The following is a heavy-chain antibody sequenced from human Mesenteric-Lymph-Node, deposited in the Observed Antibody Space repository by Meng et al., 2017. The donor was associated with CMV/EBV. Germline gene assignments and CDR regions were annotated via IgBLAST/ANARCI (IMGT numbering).Heavy chain of an antibody. CDR1: GFTFSDFA. V-gene: IGHV3-23*01. CDR2: ITGSGGKT. D-gene: IGHD3-9*01. Sequence: GSLRLSCAASGFTFSDFAVIWVRQAPGRGLEWVSGITGSGGKTYYADSVTGRFTISRDNSKSTLYLQMNSLRPEDTAIYYCARPGEHYDLLTGYFHTTYYFDYWGQGTLVTVSS. J-gene: IGHJ4*02. CDR3: ARPGEHYDLLTGYFHTTYYFDY.